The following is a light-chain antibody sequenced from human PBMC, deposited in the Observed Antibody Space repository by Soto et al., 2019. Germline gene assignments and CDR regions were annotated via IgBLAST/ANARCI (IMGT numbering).Light chain of an antibody. V-gene: IGKV1-39*01. CDR2: ATS. J-gene: IGKJ5*01. CDR3: QQSYSNPPIT. Sequence: DIQMTQSPSSLSASVGDRVTITRRASQSISSYLNWYQQKPGKAPNLLIYATSSLQSEVPSRFSGSGSGTDFTLTISSLQPEDFATYYCQQSYSNPPITFGQGTRLEI. CDR1: QSISSY.